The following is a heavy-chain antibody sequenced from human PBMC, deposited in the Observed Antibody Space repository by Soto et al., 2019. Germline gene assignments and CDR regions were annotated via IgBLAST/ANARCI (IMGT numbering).Heavy chain of an antibody. CDR1: GYSFTSYW. D-gene: IGHD3-22*01. Sequence: PGESLKISCKGSGYSFTSYWIGWVRQMPGKGLEWMGIIYPGDSDTRYSPSFQGQVTISADKSISTAYLQWSSLKASDTAMYYCARPITMIVVDTDAFDIWGQGTMVIVSS. J-gene: IGHJ3*02. CDR2: IYPGDSDT. CDR3: ARPITMIVVDTDAFDI. V-gene: IGHV5-51*01.